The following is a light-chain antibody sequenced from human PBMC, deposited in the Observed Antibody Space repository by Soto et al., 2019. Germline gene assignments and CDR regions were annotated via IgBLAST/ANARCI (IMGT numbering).Light chain of an antibody. J-gene: IGKJ1*01. CDR2: SAS. V-gene: IGKV3-20*01. Sequence: EIVLMQSRGTLSLSPGERATLSCRATQSVSSSYLAWYQQKRGQAPSLLMYSASRRATGIPERFSGSGAGTDFTLTISRVEPEDYAVYYCQQYGSSPRTFGQGTKVDSK. CDR1: QSVSSSY. CDR3: QQYGSSPRT.